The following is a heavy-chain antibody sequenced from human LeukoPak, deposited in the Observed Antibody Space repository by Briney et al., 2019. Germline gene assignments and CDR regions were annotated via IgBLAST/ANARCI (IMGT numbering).Heavy chain of an antibody. V-gene: IGHV3-7*01. J-gene: IGHJ4*02. CDR1: GYPFTSLW. Sequence: GGPLRLFCGASGYPFTSLWMAWGRHARGRGLWWVANIKGDDSAIHQADSVKGRFTISRDNAQNSVYLQMSSLRGEDTAIYYCARDVVGSLDYWGQGTLVTVSS. CDR3: ARDVVGSLDY. CDR2: IKGDDSAI. D-gene: IGHD1-26*01.